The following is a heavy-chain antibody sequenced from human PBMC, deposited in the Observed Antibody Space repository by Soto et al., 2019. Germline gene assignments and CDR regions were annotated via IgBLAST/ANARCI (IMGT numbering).Heavy chain of an antibody. CDR2: IIPIFGTA. V-gene: IGHV1-69*13. J-gene: IGHJ6*02. CDR3: ARGAVDATNYYYYYGMDV. D-gene: IGHD1-1*01. Sequence: SVKVSCKASGGTFSIYAISGVLQAPLQWREWMGGIIPIFGTANYAQKFQGRVTITADESTSTAYMELSSLRSEDTAVYYCARGAVDATNYYYYYGMDVWGQGTTVTVSS. CDR1: GGTFSIYA.